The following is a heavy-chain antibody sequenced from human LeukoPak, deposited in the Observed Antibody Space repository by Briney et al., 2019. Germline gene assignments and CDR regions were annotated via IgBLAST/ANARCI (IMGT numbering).Heavy chain of an antibody. J-gene: IGHJ4*02. CDR2: IYSGGST. V-gene: IGHV3-53*01. CDR3: ARDGGSYYFDY. Sequence: GGSLRLSCAASGFTVSSNYTSWVRQAPGKGLEWVSVIYSGGSTYYADSVKGRFTISRDNSKNTLYLQMNSPRAEDTAVYYCARDGGSYYFDYWGQGTLVTVSS. CDR1: GFTVSSNY. D-gene: IGHD1-26*01.